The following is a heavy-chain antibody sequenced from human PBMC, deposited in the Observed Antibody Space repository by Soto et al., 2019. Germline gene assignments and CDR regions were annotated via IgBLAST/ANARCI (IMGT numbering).Heavy chain of an antibody. V-gene: IGHV3-23*01. Sequence: GGSLRLSCAASGFTFSSYAMNWVRQASGKGPEWVSVITGNGGSRYYADSVKGRFTISRDNSKNTLYLQMNRLRAEDTAVYYCAKSENETYYDYSSSSCDYWGQGTLVTVSS. CDR3: AKSENETYYDYSSSSCDY. D-gene: IGHD3-22*01. J-gene: IGHJ4*02. CDR1: GFTFSSYA. CDR2: ITGNGGSR.